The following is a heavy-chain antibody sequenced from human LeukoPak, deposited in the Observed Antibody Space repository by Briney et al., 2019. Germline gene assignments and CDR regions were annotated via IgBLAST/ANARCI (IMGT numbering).Heavy chain of an antibody. D-gene: IGHD3-22*01. V-gene: IGHV3-23*01. CDR2: ISGSGGST. Sequence: GGSLRLSCAASGFTFSSYAMSWVRQAPGKGLEWVSAISGSGGSTYYADSVKGRLTISRDNSKNTLYLQMNSLRAEDTAVYYCARGASDYYDSSGYPIPLLDYWGQGTLVTVSS. CDR3: ARGASDYYDSSGYPIPLLDY. J-gene: IGHJ4*02. CDR1: GFTFSSYA.